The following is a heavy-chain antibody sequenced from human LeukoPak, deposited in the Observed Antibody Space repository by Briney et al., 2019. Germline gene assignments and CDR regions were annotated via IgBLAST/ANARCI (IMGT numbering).Heavy chain of an antibody. V-gene: IGHV4-61*02. CDR1: GGSISSGSYY. D-gene: IGHD3-10*01. CDR2: IYTSGST. Sequence: PSETLSLTCTVSGGSISSGSYYWSWIRQPAGKGLEWIGRIYTSGSTNYNPSLKSRVTISVDTSKNQFSLKLSSVTAADTAVYYCARDRAGKAYYYYMDVWGKGTTVTVSS. J-gene: IGHJ6*03. CDR3: ARDRAGKAYYYYMDV.